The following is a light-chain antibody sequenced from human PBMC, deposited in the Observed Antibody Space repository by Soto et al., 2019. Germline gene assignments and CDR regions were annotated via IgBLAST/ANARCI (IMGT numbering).Light chain of an antibody. CDR3: QVRDVWPS. Sequence: IVLTQSPVTLALSPGERAVLSCRASQSVSTSLAWYQHKPGQAPRLFIYDASKRAPGIPARFSGSGSGTDFTLTISSLEPEDCAVYYCQVRDVWPSFGQGTKVEI. CDR2: DAS. J-gene: IGKJ1*01. CDR1: QSVSTS. V-gene: IGKV3-11*01.